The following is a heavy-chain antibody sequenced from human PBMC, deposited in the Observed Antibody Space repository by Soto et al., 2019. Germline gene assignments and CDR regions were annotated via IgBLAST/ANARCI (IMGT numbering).Heavy chain of an antibody. D-gene: IGHD3-3*01. CDR1: GFTFSSYA. CDR3: AKVANTWSGPFDY. V-gene: IGHV3-23*01. Sequence: GGSLRLSCAASGFTFSSYAMSWVRQAPGKGLEWVSAISGSGGSTYYADSVKSRFTISRDNSKNTLYLQMNSLRAVDTAVFYCAKVANTWSGPFDYWGQGTLVTVSS. J-gene: IGHJ4*02. CDR2: ISGSGGST.